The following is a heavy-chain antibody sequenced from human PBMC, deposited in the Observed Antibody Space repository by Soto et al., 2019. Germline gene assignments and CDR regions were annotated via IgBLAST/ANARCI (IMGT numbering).Heavy chain of an antibody. CDR3: ARDSLSGTDAFDI. Sequence: QVQLVQSGAEVKKPGASVKVSCKASGYTFFNYGVTWVRRAPGQGLEWMGWISVYNGNTNYAQKLQGRVTLTTDISTSTAYMELRSLTSDETAVYYCARDSLSGTDAFDIWGQGTMVTVSS. CDR1: GYTFFNYG. J-gene: IGHJ3*02. V-gene: IGHV1-18*01. D-gene: IGHD1-26*01. CDR2: ISVYNGNT.